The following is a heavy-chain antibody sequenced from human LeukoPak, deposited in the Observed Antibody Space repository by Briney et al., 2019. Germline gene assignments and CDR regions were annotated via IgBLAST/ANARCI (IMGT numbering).Heavy chain of an antibody. D-gene: IGHD5-18*01. CDR3: ARERLGVQLWLGPFDP. V-gene: IGHV4-59*01. Sequence: PSETLSLTCTVSGGSISNYYWSWIRQPPGKGLEWIGYIYYSGSTNYNPSLKSRVTISVDTSKDQFSLKLSSVTAADTAVYYCARERLGVQLWLGPFDPWGQGTLVTVSS. CDR1: GGSISNYY. J-gene: IGHJ5*02. CDR2: IYYSGST.